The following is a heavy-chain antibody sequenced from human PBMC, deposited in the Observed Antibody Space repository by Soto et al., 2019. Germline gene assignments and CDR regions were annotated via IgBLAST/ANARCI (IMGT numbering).Heavy chain of an antibody. D-gene: IGHD3-22*01. J-gene: IGHJ3*02. CDR2: IYTSGST. V-gene: IGHV4-4*07. Sequence: SETLSLTCTVSGGSISSYYWSWIRQSAGKGLEWIGRIYTSGSTNYNPSLKSRVTMSVDTSKNQFSLKLSSVTAADTAVYYCARDSFYDSSGYPGAFDIWGQGTMVTVSS. CDR1: GGSISSYY. CDR3: ARDSFYDSSGYPGAFDI.